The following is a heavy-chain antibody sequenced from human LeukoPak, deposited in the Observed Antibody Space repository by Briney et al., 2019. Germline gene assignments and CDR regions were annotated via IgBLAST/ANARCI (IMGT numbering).Heavy chain of an antibody. Sequence: GGSLRLSCAASGFTFSSYGMHWVRQAPGKGLEWVAFIRYDGSNKYYADSVKGRFTISRGNSKNTQYLQMNSLRAEDTAVYYCAKDGVDIVVVPAALHYYYYMDVWGKGTTVTVSS. D-gene: IGHD2-2*02. J-gene: IGHJ6*03. CDR1: GFTFSSYG. CDR2: IRYDGSNK. V-gene: IGHV3-30*02. CDR3: AKDGVDIVVVPAALHYYYYMDV.